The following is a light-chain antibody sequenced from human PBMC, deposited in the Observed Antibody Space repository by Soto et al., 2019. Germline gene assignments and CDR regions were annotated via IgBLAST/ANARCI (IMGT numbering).Light chain of an antibody. CDR2: EVS. CDR1: SSDVGNYNL. J-gene: IGLJ3*02. CDR3: CSYAGSSSNWV. Sequence: QSALTQPASVSGSPGQWITISCTGTSSDVGNYNLVSWYQQHPDKAPKLMIHEVSKRPSGVSNRFSGSKSGNTASLTISGLQAEDEAAYYCCSYAGSSSNWVFGGGTKLTVL. V-gene: IGLV2-23*02.